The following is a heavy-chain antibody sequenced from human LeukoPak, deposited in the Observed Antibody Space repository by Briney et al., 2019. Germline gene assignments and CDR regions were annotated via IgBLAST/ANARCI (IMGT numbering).Heavy chain of an antibody. Sequence: GGSLRLSCAASRFTFSNFGMHWVRQAPGKGLEWVAVISYDGTNKYYADSVKGRFTISRDNSRNTLYLQMNSLSTEDTAVYYCARGEVAAAGPNFNFDYWGQGTLVTVSS. V-gene: IGHV3-30*03. CDR3: ARGEVAAAGPNFNFDY. J-gene: IGHJ4*02. CDR1: RFTFSNFG. CDR2: ISYDGTNK. D-gene: IGHD6-13*01.